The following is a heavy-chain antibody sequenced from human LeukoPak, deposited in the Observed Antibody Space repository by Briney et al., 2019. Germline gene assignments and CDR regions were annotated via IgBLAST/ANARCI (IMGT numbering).Heavy chain of an antibody. J-gene: IGHJ3*02. V-gene: IGHV1-18*01. CDR2: ISAYNGNT. D-gene: IGHD6-19*01. CDR3: ARDHIAVAGNAAFDI. CDR1: GYTFTIYG. Sequence: ASVTVSFTASGYTFTIYGISWVRQAPGQGLEWMGWISAYNGNTNYAQKLQGRVTMTTDTSTSTAYMELRSLRSDDTAVYYCARDHIAVAGNAAFDIWGQGTMVTVSS.